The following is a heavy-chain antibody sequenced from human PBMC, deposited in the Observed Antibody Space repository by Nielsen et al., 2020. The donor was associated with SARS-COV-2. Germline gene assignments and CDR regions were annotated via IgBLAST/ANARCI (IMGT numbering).Heavy chain of an antibody. CDR1: GGSISSGDYY. J-gene: IGHJ4*02. D-gene: IGHD5-12*01. CDR3: ARLNVDDGHDY. Sequence: SETLSLTCTVSGGSISSGDYYWSWIRQPPGKGLEWIGYTYYSGSTYYNPSLKSRVTISVDTSKNQFSLKLSSVTAADTAVYYCARLNVDDGHDYWGQGTLVTVSS. V-gene: IGHV4-30-4*01. CDR2: TYYSGST.